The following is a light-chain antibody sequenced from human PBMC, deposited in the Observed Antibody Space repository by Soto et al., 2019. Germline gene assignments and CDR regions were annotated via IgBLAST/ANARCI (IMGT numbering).Light chain of an antibody. CDR1: QRVSSH. CDR3: QQSGNSPWT. CDR2: DAA. Sequence: ETVMTQSPVTLSVSPGDTATLSCRASQRVSSHLAWYQQKPGQAPRLLIYDAASRATGIPDRFSGSGSGTDFTLTISRLEPEDSAVYYCQQSGNSPWTFGQGTKVDI. V-gene: IGKV3-20*01. J-gene: IGKJ1*01.